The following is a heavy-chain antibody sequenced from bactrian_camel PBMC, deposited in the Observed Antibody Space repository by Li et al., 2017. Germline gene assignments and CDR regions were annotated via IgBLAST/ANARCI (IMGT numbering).Heavy chain of an antibody. Sequence: VQLVESGGGSVQAGGSLRLSCAASGLTLRNYYMGWFRQSPGKEPEGVAAIYTGGATWYLNSVKGRFTISQDNSKNTLYLQMNNLKPEDTAMYFCAADRVGVALGGNCQGPDYNHAGQGTQVTVS. D-gene: IGHD2*01. CDR2: IYTGGAT. J-gene: IGHJ4*01. V-gene: IGHV3S55*01. CDR1: GLTLRNYY.